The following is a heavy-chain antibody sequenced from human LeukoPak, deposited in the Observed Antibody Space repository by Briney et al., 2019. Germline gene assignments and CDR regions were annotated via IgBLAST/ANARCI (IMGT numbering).Heavy chain of an antibody. CDR3: ARGRFRWELEIRDFDY. J-gene: IGHJ4*02. CDR2: VNPNSGNT. D-gene: IGHD1-26*01. Sequence: ASVKVSCKASGYTFTNYDINWVRQATGQGLEWMGWVNPNSGNTGYAQTFQGRVTMTRNTPISTAYMELSSLRSEDTAVYYCARGRFRWELEIRDFDYWGQGTLVTVSS. V-gene: IGHV1-8*01. CDR1: GYTFTNYD.